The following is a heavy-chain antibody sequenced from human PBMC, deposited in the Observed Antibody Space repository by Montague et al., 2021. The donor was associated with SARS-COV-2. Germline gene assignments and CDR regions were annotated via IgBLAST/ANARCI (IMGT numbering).Heavy chain of an antibody. Sequence: PALVKPTQTLTLTCTFSGFPLSTRGMRASWIRQPPGKALEWLARMDRDDEKFYSTSLKTRLSISKDTSKNQVVLTVTNMDRVDTATYFCGHVLQRGSPNWYIDFWGRGTLVAVSS. D-gene: IGHD1-1*01. CDR1: GFPLSTRGMR. V-gene: IGHV2-70*04. CDR2: MDRDDEK. J-gene: IGHJ2*01. CDR3: GHVLQRGSPNWYIDF.